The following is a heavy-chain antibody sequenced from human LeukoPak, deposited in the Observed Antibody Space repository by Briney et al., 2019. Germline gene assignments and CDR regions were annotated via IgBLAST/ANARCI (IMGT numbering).Heavy chain of an antibody. J-gene: IGHJ4*02. Sequence: PSETLSLTCAVYGGSFSGYYWSWIRQPPGKGLEWIGEINHSGSTNYNPSLKSRVTISVDTSKNQFSLKLSSVTAADTAVYYCARESGYDYLVDYWGQGTLVTVS. CDR1: GGSFSGYY. CDR2: INHSGST. V-gene: IGHV4-34*01. CDR3: ARESGYDYLVDY. D-gene: IGHD5-12*01.